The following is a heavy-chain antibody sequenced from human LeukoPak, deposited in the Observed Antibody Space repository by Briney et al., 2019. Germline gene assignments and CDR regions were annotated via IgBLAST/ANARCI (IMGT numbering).Heavy chain of an antibody. D-gene: IGHD2-2*01. CDR2: IWYDGSNK. CDR3: ARDLVPASRWGRGNWFDP. J-gene: IGHJ5*02. CDR1: GFTFSSYG. Sequence: GGSPRLSCAASGFTFSSYGMHWVRQAPGKGLEWVAVIWYDGSNKYYADSVKGRFTISRDNSKNTLYLQMNSLRAEDTAVYYCARDLVPASRWGRGNWFDPWGQGTLVTVSS. V-gene: IGHV3-33*01.